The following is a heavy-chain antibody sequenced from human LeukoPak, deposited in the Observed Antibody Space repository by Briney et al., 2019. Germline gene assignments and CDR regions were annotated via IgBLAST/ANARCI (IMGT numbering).Heavy chain of an antibody. CDR3: ARDQGGFLSDAFDI. CDR1: GGSISSYY. CDR2: IYYSGST. J-gene: IGHJ3*02. D-gene: IGHD5-12*01. V-gene: IGHV4-59*01. Sequence: SETQSLTCTVSGGSISSYYWSWIRQPPGKGLEWIGYIYYSGSTNYNPSLKSRVTISVDTSKNQFSLKLSSVTAADTAVYYCARDQGGFLSDAFDIWGQGTMVTVSS.